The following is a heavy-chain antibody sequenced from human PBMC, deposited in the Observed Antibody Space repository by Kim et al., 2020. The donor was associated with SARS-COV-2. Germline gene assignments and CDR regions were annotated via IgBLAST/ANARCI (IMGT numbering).Heavy chain of an antibody. D-gene: IGHD2-2*01. CDR1: GGSISSYY. J-gene: IGHJ3*02. V-gene: IGHV4-59*13. CDR2: IYYSGST. CDR3: ARGLGTMPDSAFDI. Sequence: SETLSLTCTVSGGSISSYYWSWIRQPPGKGLEWIGYIYYSGSTNYNPSLKSRVTISVDTSKNQFSLKLSSVTAADTAVYYCARGLGTMPDSAFDIWGRGTMVTVSS.